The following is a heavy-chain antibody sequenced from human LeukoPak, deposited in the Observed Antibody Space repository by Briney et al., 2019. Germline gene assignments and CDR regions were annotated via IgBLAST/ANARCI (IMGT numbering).Heavy chain of an antibody. D-gene: IGHD1/OR15-1a*01. CDR1: GFTFSSYT. CDR3: ANEAEEQPGGY. J-gene: IGHJ4*02. Sequence: GGSLRLSCAASGFTFSSYTMNWVRQAPGKGLEWVSSISSSSSYIYYADSVKGRFTVSRDNAKNSLFLQMNSLRAEDTAVYYCANEAEEQPGGYGGQGTLVTVSS. V-gene: IGHV3-21*04. CDR2: ISSSSSYI.